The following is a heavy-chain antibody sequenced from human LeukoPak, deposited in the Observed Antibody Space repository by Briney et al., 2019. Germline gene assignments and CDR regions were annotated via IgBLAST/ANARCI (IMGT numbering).Heavy chain of an antibody. Sequence: GASVKVSCKSSGYTFTGYYMHWVRQAPRQGLEWMGGIYTNSGGTNYAQKFQGGVTLHRDRSISTAYMELSRLRSDDTADYYCARGVETAMLPYYYYFMDVWAKGTTVTVSS. CDR2: IYTNSGGT. D-gene: IGHD5-18*01. CDR1: GYTFTGYY. V-gene: IGHV1-2*02. J-gene: IGHJ6*03. CDR3: ARGVETAMLPYYYYFMDV.